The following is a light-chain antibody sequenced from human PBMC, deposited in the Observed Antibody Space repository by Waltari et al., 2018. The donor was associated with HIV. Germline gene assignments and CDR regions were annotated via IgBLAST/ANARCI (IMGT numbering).Light chain of an antibody. CDR2: GTN. V-gene: IGLV1-40*01. Sequence: QPVLTQPPSVSGAPGQRVTISCTGNNSNIGANFDVHLYHQVPGSAPHLLIYGTNLRPSGVPDRLSGSKTGTSASLAVSGLQAEDEGDYYCQSYDRSLSAVVFGGGTKLTVL. CDR3: QSYDRSLSAVV. J-gene: IGLJ2*01. CDR1: NSNIGANFD.